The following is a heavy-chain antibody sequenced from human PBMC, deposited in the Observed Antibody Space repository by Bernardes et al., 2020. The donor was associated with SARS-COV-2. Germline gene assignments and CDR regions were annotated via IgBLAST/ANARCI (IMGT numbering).Heavy chain of an antibody. D-gene: IGHD4-17*01. Sequence: GGSLRLSCTGSGFTFGEFAMAWVRQAPGKGLEWVAFIRSQVYGGRAEHAASLKGRFTISRDDSKSIAYLQVNSLKTEDTAVYYCARGLLVTTAPWVSFDNWGQGTLVTVSS. CDR1: GFTFGEFA. J-gene: IGHJ4*02. CDR3: ARGLLVTTAPWVSFDN. CDR2: IRSQVYGGRA. V-gene: IGHV3-49*04.